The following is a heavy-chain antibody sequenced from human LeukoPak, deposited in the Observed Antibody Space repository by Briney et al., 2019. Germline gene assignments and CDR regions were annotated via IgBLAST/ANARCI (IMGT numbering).Heavy chain of an antibody. CDR3: ASQAGYSSSWET. J-gene: IGHJ5*02. V-gene: IGHV3-73*01. D-gene: IGHD6-13*01. Sequence: GGSLRLSCAASGLILSGSAMHWVRQALGKGLEWVGRMRSKANNYATGYATSVIGRFTISRDDSKNTRYLEMNSLKIEDTAVYFCASQAGYSSSWETWGQGTLVTVSS. CDR1: GLILSGSA. CDR2: MRSKANNYAT.